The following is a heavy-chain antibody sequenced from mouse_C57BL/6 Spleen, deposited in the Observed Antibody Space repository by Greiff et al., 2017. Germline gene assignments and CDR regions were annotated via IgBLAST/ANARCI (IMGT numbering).Heavy chain of an antibody. CDR3: ARGDDYDYSWYFDV. CDR2: ISDGGSYT. V-gene: IGHV5-4*03. Sequence: KLVESGGGLVKPGGSLKLSCAASGFTFSSYAMSWVRQTPEKRLEWVATISDGGSYTYYPDNVKGRFTISRDNAKNNLYLQMSHLKSEDTAMYYCARGDDYDYSWYFDVWGTGTTVTVSS. CDR1: GFTFSSYA. J-gene: IGHJ1*03. D-gene: IGHD2-4*01.